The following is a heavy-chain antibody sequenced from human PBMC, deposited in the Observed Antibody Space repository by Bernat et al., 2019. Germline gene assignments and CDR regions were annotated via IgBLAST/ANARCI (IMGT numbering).Heavy chain of an antibody. J-gene: IGHJ6*02. CDR3: ARGMCGSGLRCPMEV. CDR2: IWYDGSNK. V-gene: IGHV3-33*01. CDR1: GFTFSSYG. D-gene: IGHD3-10*01. Sequence: QVQLVESGGGVVQPGRSLRLSCAASGFTFSSYGMHWVRQAPGKGLEWVAVIWYDGSNKYYADSVKGRFTISRDNSKNTLYLQMNCLRAEDTAVYYCARGMCGSGLRCPMEVWGQGTRVTVSS.